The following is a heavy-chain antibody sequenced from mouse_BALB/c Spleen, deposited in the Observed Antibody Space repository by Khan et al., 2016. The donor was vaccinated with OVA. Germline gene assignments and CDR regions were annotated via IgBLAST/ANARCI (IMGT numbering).Heavy chain of an antibody. CDR3: ARSYYGAWFAY. Sequence: QVQLQQSGPELVKPGTSVKMSCKASGYTFTDYVISWVKQRTGQGLEWIGEIYPGSGSTYYNGKFKGKDTLTADKSSNTAYMQLSSLTSEDSAVYFCARSYYGAWFAYWGQVSLVTVSA. V-gene: IGHV1-77*01. J-gene: IGHJ3*01. CDR1: GYTFTDYV. D-gene: IGHD1-1*01. CDR2: IYPGSGST.